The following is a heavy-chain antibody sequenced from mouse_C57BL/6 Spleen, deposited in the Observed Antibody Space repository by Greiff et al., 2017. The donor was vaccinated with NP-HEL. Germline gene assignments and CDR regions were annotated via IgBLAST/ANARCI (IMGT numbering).Heavy chain of an antibody. V-gene: IGHV14-4*01. CDR3: TTWGGSANY. Sequence: EVQLQQSGAELVRPGASVKLSCTASGFNIKDDYMHWVKQRPEQGLEWIGWIDPENGYTEYASKFQGKATITADTSSNTAYLQLSSLTSEDTAVYYCTTWGGSANYWGQGTTLTVSS. CDR1: GFNIKDDY. J-gene: IGHJ2*01. D-gene: IGHD1-1*01. CDR2: IDPENGYT.